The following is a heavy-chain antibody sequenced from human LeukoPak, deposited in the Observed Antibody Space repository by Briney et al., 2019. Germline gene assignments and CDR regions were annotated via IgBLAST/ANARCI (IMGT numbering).Heavy chain of an antibody. J-gene: IGHJ5*02. CDR1: GYTFTSYG. D-gene: IGHD6-13*01. CDR2: ISAYSGNT. CDR3: ASTTRQYSSSWYEWFDP. V-gene: IGHV1-18*01. Sequence: ASVKVSCKASGYTFTSYGISWVRQAPGQGLEWMGWISAYSGNTNYAQKLQGRVTMTTDTSTSTAYMELRSLRSDDTAVYYCASTTRQYSSSWYEWFDPWGQGTLVTVSS.